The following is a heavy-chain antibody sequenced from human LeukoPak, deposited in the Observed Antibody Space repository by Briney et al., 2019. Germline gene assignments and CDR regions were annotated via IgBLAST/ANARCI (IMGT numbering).Heavy chain of an antibody. Sequence: GGSLRLSCAASGFTFSSYAMSWVRQAPGKGLEWVSAISGSGGSTYYADSVKGRFTISRDNSKNTLYLQMNSLRAEDTAVYCCAKEGYYGSGSYYIELDYWGQGTLVTVSS. CDR3: AKEGYYGSGSYYIELDY. CDR2: ISGSGGST. V-gene: IGHV3-23*01. D-gene: IGHD3-10*01. CDR1: GFTFSSYA. J-gene: IGHJ4*02.